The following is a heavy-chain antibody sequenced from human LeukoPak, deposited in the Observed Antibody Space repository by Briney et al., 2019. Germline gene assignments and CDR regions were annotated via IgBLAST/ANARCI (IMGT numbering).Heavy chain of an antibody. D-gene: IGHD3-22*01. CDR3: ARDVYYYDSSPYYYFDF. J-gene: IGHJ4*02. Sequence: ASVKVSCKASGYTFTNHGISWVRQAPGQGLEWMGWISAYNGNTNYAQKLQGRVTMITDTTTSTAYMDLRSLRSDDTAVYYCARDVYYYDSSPYYYFDFWGQGTLVAVSS. CDR1: GYTFTNHG. V-gene: IGHV1-18*01. CDR2: ISAYNGNT.